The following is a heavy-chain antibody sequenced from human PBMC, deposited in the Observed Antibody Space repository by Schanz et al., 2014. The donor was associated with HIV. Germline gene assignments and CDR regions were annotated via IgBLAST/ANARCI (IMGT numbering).Heavy chain of an antibody. J-gene: IGHJ6*02. CDR2: MNPNRGNA. V-gene: IGHV1-8*01. D-gene: IGHD3-16*02. CDR3: ARRRGWGSYRYFPYGLDV. Sequence: QVQLVQSGAEVREPGASVKVSCKTSGYTFNTYAINWVRQAPGQGLEWMGWMNPNRGNAGFAQKFQGRVTLTRDTSITTAYMELTSLRPEDTAVDYCARRRGWGSYRYFPYGLDVWGQGTTVTVSS. CDR1: GYTFNTYA.